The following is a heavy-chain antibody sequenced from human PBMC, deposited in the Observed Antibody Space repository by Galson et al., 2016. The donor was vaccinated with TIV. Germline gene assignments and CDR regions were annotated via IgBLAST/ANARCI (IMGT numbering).Heavy chain of an antibody. CDR1: GFTFNTHT. V-gene: IGHV3-23*01. CDR3: AKVRLLDGDYRDY. CDR2: ISASGDDT. D-gene: IGHD4-17*01. Sequence: SLRLSCAASGFTFNTHTINWVRQAPGKGLEWVSGISASGDDTYYADSVRGRFTVSRDNSENTLYLQMDSLRAEDTAVYYCAKVRLLDGDYRDYWGQGTLVIVSS. J-gene: IGHJ4*02.